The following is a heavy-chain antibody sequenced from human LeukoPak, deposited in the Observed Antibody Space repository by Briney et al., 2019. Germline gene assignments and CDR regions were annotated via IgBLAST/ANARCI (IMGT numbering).Heavy chain of an antibody. CDR1: GFTFSSYG. J-gene: IGHJ4*02. Sequence: PGGSLRLSCAASGFTFSSYGMSWVRQAPGKGLEWVSAISGSGGSTYYADSVKGRFTISRDNSKNTLYLQMNSLRAEDTAVYYCAKGYYYGSGSYYSLFDYWGQGTLVTVSS. D-gene: IGHD3-10*01. CDR2: ISGSGGST. CDR3: AKGYYYGSGSYYSLFDY. V-gene: IGHV3-23*01.